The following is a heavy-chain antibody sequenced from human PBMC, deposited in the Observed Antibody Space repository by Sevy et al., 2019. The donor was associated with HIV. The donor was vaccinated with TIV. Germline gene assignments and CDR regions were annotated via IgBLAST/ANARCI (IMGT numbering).Heavy chain of an antibody. J-gene: IGHJ4*02. D-gene: IGHD5-18*01. CDR1: GFTFSSYA. V-gene: IGHV3-30-3*01. CDR3: ARDMPSAMVTWARVRPFDY. Sequence: GESLKISCAASGFTFSSYAMHWVRQAPGKGLEWVAVISYDGSNKYYADSVKGRFIISRDNSKNTLYLQMNSLRAEDTAVYYCARDMPSAMVTWARVRPFDYWGQGTLVTVSS. CDR2: ISYDGSNK.